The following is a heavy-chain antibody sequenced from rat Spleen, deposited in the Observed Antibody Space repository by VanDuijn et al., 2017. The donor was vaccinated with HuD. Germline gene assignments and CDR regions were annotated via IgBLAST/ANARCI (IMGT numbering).Heavy chain of an antibody. Sequence: EVQLVESGGGLVQPGRSLRLSCVASGFTFKNYWMTWIRQAPGKGLEWVASITNASGRTYYPDSVKGRFTISRDTAQNTLYLQMNSLRSEDPATYYCARSKPPYWYFDFWGPGTMVTVSS. CDR2: ITNASGRT. V-gene: IGHV5-31*01. CDR3: ARSKPPYWYFDF. CDR1: GFTFKNYW. J-gene: IGHJ1*01. D-gene: IGHD3-1*01.